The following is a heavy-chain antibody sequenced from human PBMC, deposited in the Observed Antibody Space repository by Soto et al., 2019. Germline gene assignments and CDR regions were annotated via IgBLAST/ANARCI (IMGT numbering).Heavy chain of an antibody. CDR2: ISYDGSNK. Sequence: GGSLRLSCAASGFTFSSYGMHWVRQAPGKGLEWVAVISYDGSNKYYADSVKGRFTISRDNSKNTLYLQMNSLRAEDTAVYYCAKDNKEPSGYDYLIPVYYYYGMDVWGQGTTVTVSS. CDR1: GFTFSSYG. D-gene: IGHD5-12*01. CDR3: AKDNKEPSGYDYLIPVYYYYGMDV. J-gene: IGHJ6*02. V-gene: IGHV3-30*18.